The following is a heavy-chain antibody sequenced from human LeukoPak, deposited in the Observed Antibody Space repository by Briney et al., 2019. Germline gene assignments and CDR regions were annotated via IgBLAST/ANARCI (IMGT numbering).Heavy chain of an antibody. V-gene: IGHV4-38-2*02. CDR3: AREGEPGSLDY. CDR1: GYSISSGYY. J-gene: IGHJ4*02. CDR2: IYHSGST. Sequence: SETLSLTCTVSGYSISSGYYWGWIRQPPGKGLEWIGSIYHSGSTSYNPSLKSRVTISVDTSENQFSLNLSSVTAADTAVYYCAREGEPGSLDYWGQGTLVTVSS. D-gene: IGHD1-14*01.